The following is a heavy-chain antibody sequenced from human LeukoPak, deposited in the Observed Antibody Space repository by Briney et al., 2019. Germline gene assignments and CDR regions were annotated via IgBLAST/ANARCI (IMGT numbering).Heavy chain of an antibody. V-gene: IGHV4-39*01. CDR1: GGSISSSSYY. Sequence: KPSETLSLTCTVSGGSISSSSYYWGWLRQPPGKGLEWIGSIYYSGSTYYNPALKRRLTLPVDTSTNHLSLKLSSVTAADTAVYSCARHWGGENWFDPWGQGTLVTVSS. CDR3: ARHWGGENWFDP. CDR2: IYYSGST. J-gene: IGHJ5*02. D-gene: IGHD3-16*01.